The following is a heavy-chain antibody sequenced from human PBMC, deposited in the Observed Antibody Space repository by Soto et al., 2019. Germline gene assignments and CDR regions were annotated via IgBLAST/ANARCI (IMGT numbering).Heavy chain of an antibody. V-gene: IGHV4-30-4*01. CDR3: ASRPVSTPSFDF. J-gene: IGHJ4*02. Sequence: QVQLQESGPGLVKASQTLSLTCNVSRGSIKSTEYYWSWIRQPPGKGLEWIGYIFYNGKTDYQSSCYSRVSISLERSKSRFSLKVRAVPAADTSVYYWASRPVSTPSFDFWGQGILVNVS. CDR2: IFYNGKT. D-gene: IGHD4-17*01. CDR1: RGSIKSTEYY.